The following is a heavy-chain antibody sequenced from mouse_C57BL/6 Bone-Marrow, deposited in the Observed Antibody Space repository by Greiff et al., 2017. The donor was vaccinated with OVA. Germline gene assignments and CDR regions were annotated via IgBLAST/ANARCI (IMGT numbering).Heavy chain of an antibody. CDR2: ISYSGST. V-gene: IGHV3-1*01. CDR3: ARGQNWAWFAY. Sequence: EVKLQESGPGMVKPSQSLSLTCTVTGYSITSGYDWHWIRHFPGNKLEWMGYISYSGSTNYNPSLKSRISITHDTSKNHFFLKLNSVTTEDTATYYCARGQNWAWFAYWGQGTLVTVSA. D-gene: IGHD4-1*01. CDR1: GYSITSGYD. J-gene: IGHJ3*01.